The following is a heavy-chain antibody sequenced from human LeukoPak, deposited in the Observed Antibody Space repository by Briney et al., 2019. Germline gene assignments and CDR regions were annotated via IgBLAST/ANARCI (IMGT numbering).Heavy chain of an antibody. D-gene: IGHD6-6*01. CDR3: ARASSGEYSSIFYYYYYYMDV. V-gene: IGHV4-4*07. CDR2: IYTSGST. Sequence: SETLSLTCTVSGFSISSYYWSWIRQPAGKGLEWIGRIYTSGSTNYNPSLKSRVTMSVDTSKNQFSLKLSSVTAADTAVYYCARASSGEYSSIFYYYYYYMDVWGKGTTVTVSS. J-gene: IGHJ6*03. CDR1: GFSISSYY.